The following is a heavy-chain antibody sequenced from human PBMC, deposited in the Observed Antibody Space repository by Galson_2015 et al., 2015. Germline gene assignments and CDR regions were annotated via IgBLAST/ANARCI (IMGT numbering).Heavy chain of an antibody. Sequence: SCKASGGTFSSYAISWVRQAPGQGLEWMGGIIPIFGTANYAQKFQGRVTITADESTSTAYMELSSLRSEDTAVYYCARGGYSYGWRPPDYWGQGTLVTVSS. CDR1: GGTFSSYA. CDR3: ARGGYSYGWRPPDY. V-gene: IGHV1-69*01. J-gene: IGHJ4*02. D-gene: IGHD5-18*01. CDR2: IIPIFGTA.